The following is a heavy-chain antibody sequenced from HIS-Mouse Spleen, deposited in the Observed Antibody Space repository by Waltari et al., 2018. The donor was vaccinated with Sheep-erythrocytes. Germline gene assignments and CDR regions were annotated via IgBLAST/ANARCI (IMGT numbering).Heavy chain of an antibody. CDR1: GGSISSSSYS. J-gene: IGHJ4*02. CDR2: IYYSGST. CDR3: ARHKDTAMVHFDY. V-gene: IGHV4-39*01. Sequence: QLQLQESGPGLVKPSETLSLTCTVSGGSISSSSYSWGWIRQPPGKGLGWIGSIYYSGSTYYNPSLKSRVTISVDTSKNQFSLKLSSVTAADTAVYYCARHKDTAMVHFDYWGQGTLVTVSS. D-gene: IGHD5-18*01.